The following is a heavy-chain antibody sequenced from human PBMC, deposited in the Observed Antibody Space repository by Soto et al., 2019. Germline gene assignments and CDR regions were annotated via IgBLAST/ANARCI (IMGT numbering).Heavy chain of an antibody. CDR1: GGSIDRSNYY. CDR2: TYYNGNA. V-gene: IGHV4-39*01. CDR3: ASAFVAVVIKGWGY. Sequence: QLQLQESGPGLVKPSETLSLTCNVSGGSIDRSNYYWDWLRQTPGKGLEWIGTTYYNGNAYYNPSLRSRVPMSVDTSKNWFSLMLVSVSASYTAVYYCASAFVAVVIKGWGYLGHGTLVTVS. D-gene: IGHD3-10*01. J-gene: IGHJ4*01.